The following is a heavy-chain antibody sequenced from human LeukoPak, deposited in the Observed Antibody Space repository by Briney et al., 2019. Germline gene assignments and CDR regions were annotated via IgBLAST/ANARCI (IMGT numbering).Heavy chain of an antibody. V-gene: IGHV1-8*02. CDR2: MKPNSGNT. CDR3: ARERGDTAMVTGHYYYYYYMDV. D-gene: IGHD5-18*01. J-gene: IGHJ6*03. CDR1: GYTFTGYY. Sequence: ASVKVSCKASGYTFTGYYVQWVRQATGQGLEWMGWMKPNSGNTGYAQKFQGRVTMTRNTSISTAYMELSSQRSEDTAVYYCARERGDTAMVTGHYYYYYYMDVWGKGTTVTVSS.